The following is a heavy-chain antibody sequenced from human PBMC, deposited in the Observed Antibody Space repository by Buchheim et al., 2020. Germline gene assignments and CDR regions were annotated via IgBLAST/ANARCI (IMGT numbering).Heavy chain of an antibody. V-gene: IGHV4-31*03. Sequence: QVQLQESGPGLVKPSQTLSLTCTVSGGSISSGGYYWSWIRQYPGKGLEWIGYIYYSGTTSYNPSLKSRVTISVDTSKTQFPLKRSSVTAADTAVYYCARVDYYYGMDVWGQGTT. CDR3: ARVDYYYGMDV. CDR1: GGSISSGGYY. CDR2: IYYSGTT. J-gene: IGHJ6*02.